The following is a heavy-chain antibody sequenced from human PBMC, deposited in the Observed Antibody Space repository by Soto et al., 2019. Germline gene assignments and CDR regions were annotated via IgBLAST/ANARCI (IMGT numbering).Heavy chain of an antibody. CDR3: AKEGAGYYDILTGRNNWFDP. J-gene: IGHJ5*02. D-gene: IGHD3-9*01. Sequence: GGSLRLSCAASGFTFSSYAMSWVRQAPGKGLEWVSAISGSGGSTYYADSVKGRFTISRDNSKNTLYLQMNSLRAEDTAVYYCAKEGAGYYDILTGRNNWFDPWGQGTLVTVSS. CDR1: GFTFSSYA. V-gene: IGHV3-23*01. CDR2: ISGSGGST.